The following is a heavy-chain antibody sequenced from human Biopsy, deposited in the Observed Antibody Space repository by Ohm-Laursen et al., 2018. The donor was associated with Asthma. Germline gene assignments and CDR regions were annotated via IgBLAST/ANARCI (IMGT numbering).Heavy chain of an antibody. J-gene: IGHJ6*02. CDR3: VRGSSSWHHGPFHYYYGLDV. D-gene: IGHD6-13*01. V-gene: IGHV4-39*01. CDR2: IYYSGTT. CDR1: GGYMRSGNYY. Sequence: ETLSLTCGLSSGSGGYMRSGNYYWGWIRQPPGKGPEWIGSIYYSGTTYYNPSLESRVTVSADTSKNQFSLKLPSVTAADTAVYYCVRGSSSWHHGPFHYYYGLDVWGQGTTATVSS.